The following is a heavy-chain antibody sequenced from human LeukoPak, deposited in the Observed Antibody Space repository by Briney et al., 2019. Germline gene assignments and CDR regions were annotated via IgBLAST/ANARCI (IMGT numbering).Heavy chain of an antibody. CDR3: AKARIQLWLVLG. Sequence: GGSLRLSCAAPGFTFSSYGMHWVRQAPGKGLEWVAVISYDGSNKYYADSVKGRFTISRDNSKNTLYLQMNSLRAEDTAVYYCAKARIQLWLVLGWGQGTLVTVSS. CDR2: ISYDGSNK. J-gene: IGHJ4*02. V-gene: IGHV3-30*18. CDR1: GFTFSSYG. D-gene: IGHD5-18*01.